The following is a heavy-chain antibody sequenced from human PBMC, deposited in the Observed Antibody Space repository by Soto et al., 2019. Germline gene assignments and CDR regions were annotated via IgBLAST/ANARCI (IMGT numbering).Heavy chain of an antibody. J-gene: IGHJ4*02. Sequence: GGSLRLSCSASGFTFSSYAMHWVRQAPGKGLEYVSAISSNGGSTYYADSVKGRFTISRDNSENTLYLQMSSLRAEDTAVYYCVKASKGVDTAMVDYGANFDYWGQGTLVTVSS. CDR2: ISSNGGST. CDR1: GFTFSSYA. V-gene: IGHV3-64D*08. D-gene: IGHD5-18*01. CDR3: VKASKGVDTAMVDYGANFDY.